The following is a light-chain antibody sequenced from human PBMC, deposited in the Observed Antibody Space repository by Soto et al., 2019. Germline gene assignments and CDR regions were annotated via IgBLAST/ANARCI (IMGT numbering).Light chain of an antibody. V-gene: IGLV2-8*01. CDR1: SSDVGGYDY. CDR2: EVT. J-gene: IGLJ1*01. Sequence: ALTQPPSASGSPGQSVTISCTGTSSDVGGYDYVSWYQQHPGKAPKLMIYEVTIRPSGVSDRFSGSKSGNTASLTVSGLQAEDEADYYCSSYTGGNPSYVFGTGTKVTV. CDR3: SSYTGGNPSYV.